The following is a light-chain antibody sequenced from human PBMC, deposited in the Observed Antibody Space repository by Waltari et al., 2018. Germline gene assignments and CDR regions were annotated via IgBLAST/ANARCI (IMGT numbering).Light chain of an antibody. CDR1: SLRSYS. CDR3: LSRDISSTRF. CDR2: GQD. J-gene: IGLJ2*01. Sequence: SSELTQDPPVSLALGQTVRITYQGYSLRSYSAHWYQQRPGPAPVLFFYGQDNRPSGIPDRFSGSTSGDTATLTITGTQAEDEADYYCLSRDISSTRFFGGGTRLTV. V-gene: IGLV3-19*01.